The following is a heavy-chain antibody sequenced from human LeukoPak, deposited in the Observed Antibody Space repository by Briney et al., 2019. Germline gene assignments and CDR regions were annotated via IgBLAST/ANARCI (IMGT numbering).Heavy chain of an antibody. CDR2: INPSGGST. CDR3: DTTVTTYNWFDP. CDR1: GYTFTSYY. V-gene: IGHV1-46*01. D-gene: IGHD4-11*01. J-gene: IGHJ5*02. Sequence: GPSVKVSCKASGYTFTSYYMHWVRQAPGQGLEWMGIINPSGGSTSYAQKFQGRVTMPRDTSTSTVYIELSSLISEDTAVYYCDTTVTTYNWFDPWGQGTLVTVSS.